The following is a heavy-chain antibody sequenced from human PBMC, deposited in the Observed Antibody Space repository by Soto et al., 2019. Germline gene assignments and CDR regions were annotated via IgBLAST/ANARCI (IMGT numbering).Heavy chain of an antibody. CDR1: GFTFNSYA. CDR3: AKGSHYDILTAYHAFDY. D-gene: IGHD3-9*01. Sequence: GGSLSLSCAAPGFTFNSYAMNWVRQAPGKGLEWVSSISGGGGGTYYADSVKGRLTISRDNSKNTLYLQMNSLRAEDTALYYCAKGSHYDILTAYHAFDYWGPGTLVTVSS. J-gene: IGHJ4*02. V-gene: IGHV3-23*01. CDR2: ISGGGGGT.